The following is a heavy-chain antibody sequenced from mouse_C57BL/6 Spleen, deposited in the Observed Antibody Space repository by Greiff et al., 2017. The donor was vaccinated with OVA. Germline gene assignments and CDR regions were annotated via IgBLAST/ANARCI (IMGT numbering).Heavy chain of an antibody. CDR2: FYPGSGSI. D-gene: IGHD2-4*01. CDR1: GYTFTEYT. V-gene: IGHV1-62-2*01. Sequence: QVQLQQSGAELVKPGASVKLSCKASGYTFTEYTIHWVKQRSGQGLEWIGWFYPGSGSIKYNEKFKDKATLTADKSSSTVYMELSRLTSEASAVYFCARHGGVYYDYDEGYAMDYWGQGTSVTVSS. CDR3: ARHGGVYYDYDEGYAMDY. J-gene: IGHJ4*01.